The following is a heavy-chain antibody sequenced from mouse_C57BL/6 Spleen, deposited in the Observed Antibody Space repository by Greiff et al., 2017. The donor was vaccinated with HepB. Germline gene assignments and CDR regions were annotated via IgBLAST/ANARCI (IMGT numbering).Heavy chain of an antibody. Sequence: VQLKQSGPELVKPGASVKMSCKASGYTFTDYNMHWVKQSHGKSLEWIGYINPNNGGTSYNQKFKGKATLTVNKSSSTAYMELRSLTSADSAVYYCARAPYYDYDKALFAYWGQGTLVTVSA. CDR3: ARAPYYDYDKALFAY. D-gene: IGHD2-4*01. CDR2: INPNNGGT. V-gene: IGHV1-22*01. CDR1: GYTFTDYN. J-gene: IGHJ3*01.